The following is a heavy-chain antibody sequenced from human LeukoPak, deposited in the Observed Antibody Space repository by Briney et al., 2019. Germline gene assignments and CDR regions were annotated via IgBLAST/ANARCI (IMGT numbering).Heavy chain of an antibody. CDR3: ARERGRSYGSVPYYYYYMDV. V-gene: IGHV4-30-4*07. J-gene: IGHJ6*03. CDR1: GDSISSGDYS. D-gene: IGHD5-18*01. Sequence: SETLSLTCAVSGDSISSGDYSWSWIRQPPGKGLEWIGYIYNSGTTNYNPSLKSRVTISVDTSKNQFSLKLSSVTAADTAVYYCARERGRSYGSVPYYYYYMDVWGKGTTVTVSS. CDR2: IYNSGTT.